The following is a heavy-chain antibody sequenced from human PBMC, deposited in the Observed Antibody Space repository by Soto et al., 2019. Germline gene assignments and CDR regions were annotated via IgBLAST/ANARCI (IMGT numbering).Heavy chain of an antibody. V-gene: IGHV3-23*01. D-gene: IGHD2-15*01. J-gene: IGHJ5*02. Sequence: GGSLRLSCAASGLTFSSYAMSWVRQAPGKGLEWVSAISGSGGSTYYADSVKGRFTISRDNSKNTLYLQMNSLRAEDTAVYYCAKVSIVVVVAATFWFDPWGQGTLVTVSS. CDR3: AKVSIVVVVAATFWFDP. CDR2: ISGSGGST. CDR1: GLTFSSYA.